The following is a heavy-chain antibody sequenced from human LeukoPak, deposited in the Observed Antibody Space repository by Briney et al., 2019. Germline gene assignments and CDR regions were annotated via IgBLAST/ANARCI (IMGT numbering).Heavy chain of an antibody. J-gene: IGHJ4*02. CDR2: ISSSGSTI. CDR3: ARDGNDILTGLYYFDY. D-gene: IGHD3-9*01. Sequence: PGGSLRLSCAASGFTFSSYEMNWVRQAPGKGLEWVSYISSSGSTIYYADSVKGRFTISRDNAKNSLYLQMNSLRAEDTAVYYCARDGNDILTGLYYFDYWGQGTLVTVSS. V-gene: IGHV3-48*03. CDR1: GFTFSSYE.